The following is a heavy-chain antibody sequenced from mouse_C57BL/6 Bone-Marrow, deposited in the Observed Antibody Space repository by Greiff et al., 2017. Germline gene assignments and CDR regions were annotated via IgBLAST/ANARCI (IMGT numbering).Heavy chain of an antibody. CDR1: GFTFSDYG. CDR3: ARQGNYVAMDY. D-gene: IGHD1-1*01. V-gene: IGHV5-17*01. CDR2: ISSGSSTI. Sequence: EVKLMASGGGLVKPGGSLKLSCAASGFTFSDYGMHWVRQAPEKGLEWVAYISSGSSTIYYADTVKGRFTISRDNAKNTLFLQMTSLRSEDTAMYYCARQGNYVAMDYWGQGTSVTVSS. J-gene: IGHJ4*01.